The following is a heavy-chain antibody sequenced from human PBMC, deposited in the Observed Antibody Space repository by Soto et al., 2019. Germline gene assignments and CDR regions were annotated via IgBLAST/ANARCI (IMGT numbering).Heavy chain of an antibody. V-gene: IGHV1-2*04. CDR1: GYTFSAYY. CDR3: ARGGFLTTVTSDGMDV. D-gene: IGHD4-17*01. CDR2: INPNSGGT. J-gene: IGHJ6*02. Sequence: ASVKVSCKASGYTFSAYYTHWVRQAPGQGLEWMGWINPNSGGTNYAQKFQGWVTMTRDTSISTAYMELSRLRSDDTAVYYCARGGFLTTVTSDGMDVWGQGTTVTVSS.